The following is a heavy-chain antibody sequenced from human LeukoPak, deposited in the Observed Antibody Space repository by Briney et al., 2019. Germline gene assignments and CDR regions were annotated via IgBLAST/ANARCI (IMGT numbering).Heavy chain of an antibody. CDR3: AREISGTYYNPLGYMDV. CDR2: IFTSGIA. CDR1: GGSIGIYY. D-gene: IGHD3-10*01. V-gene: IGHV4-4*07. Sequence: SETLSLTCTVSGGSIGIYYWNWIRQPAGKGLECIGRIFTSGIANYNPSLKSRVTISVDTSKNQFSLHLSSVTAADTAVYYCAREISGTYYNPLGYMDVWGKGTTVTVSS. J-gene: IGHJ6*03.